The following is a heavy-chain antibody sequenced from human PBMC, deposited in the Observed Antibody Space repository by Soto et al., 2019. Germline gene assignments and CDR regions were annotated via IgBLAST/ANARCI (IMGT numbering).Heavy chain of an antibody. V-gene: IGHV1-3*01. CDR3: ARGMVRGVYSDY. J-gene: IGHJ4*02. CDR1: GYTFTSYA. D-gene: IGHD3-10*01. Sequence: ASVKVSCKASGYTFTSYAMHWVRQAPGQRLEWMGWINAGNGNTKYSQKFQGRVTITRDTSASTAYMELSSLRSEDTAVYYCARGMVRGVYSDYWGQGTLVTVS. CDR2: INAGNGNT.